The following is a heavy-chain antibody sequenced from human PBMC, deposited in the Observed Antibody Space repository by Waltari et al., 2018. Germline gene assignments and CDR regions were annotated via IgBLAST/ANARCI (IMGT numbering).Heavy chain of an antibody. Sequence: QVQLQESGPGLVKPSQTLSLTCTVSGASVSGGSYFWNWIRQPAGKGLEWIARIYTTGRTDSTPALRSGVTISAGTSKNELSLKRSSVTAADTAVYYCARSGYDSTEGWLDPWGPGTLVTVSS. CDR1: GASVSGGSYF. CDR2: IYTTGRT. D-gene: IGHD3-22*01. CDR3: ARSGYDSTEGWLDP. J-gene: IGHJ5*02. V-gene: IGHV4-61*02.